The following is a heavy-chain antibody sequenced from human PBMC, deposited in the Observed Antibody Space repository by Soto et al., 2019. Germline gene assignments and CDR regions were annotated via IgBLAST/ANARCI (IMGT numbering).Heavy chain of an antibody. D-gene: IGHD2-21*02. CDR3: ARGGHVVVVTAALDY. Sequence: QVQLMQSGAEVKKPGASVKVSCKASGDTFTEYYIHWVRQAPGQGLEWMGTVNPSGGHTTYAQHVLGRVTMPRDTSTSTLYVELTSLTPADTAVYYCARGGHVVVVTAALDYWGQGTLVTVSS. V-gene: IGHV1-46*01. CDR1: GDTFTEYY. CDR2: VNPSGGHT. J-gene: IGHJ4*02.